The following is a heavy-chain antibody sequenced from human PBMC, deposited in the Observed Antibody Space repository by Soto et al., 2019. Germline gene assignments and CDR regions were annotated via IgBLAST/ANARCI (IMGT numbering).Heavy chain of an antibody. J-gene: IGHJ3*02. CDR3: ARRGGVATNAFDI. D-gene: IGHD5-12*01. CDR2: IYYSGST. Sequence: SETLSLTCTVSGGSISSSSYYWGWIRQPPGKGLEWIGIIYYSGSTYYNPSLKSRVTISVDTSKNQFSLKLSSVTAADTAVYYCARRGGVATNAFDIWRQGTMVTVSS. V-gene: IGHV4-39*01. CDR1: GGSISSSSYY.